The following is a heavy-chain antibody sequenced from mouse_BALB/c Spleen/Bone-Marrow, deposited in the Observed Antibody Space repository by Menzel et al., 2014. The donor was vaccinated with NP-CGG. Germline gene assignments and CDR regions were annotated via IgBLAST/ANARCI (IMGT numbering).Heavy chain of an antibody. V-gene: IGHV5-17*02. CDR1: RFTFSSFG. CDR2: IISGSNTI. Sequence: EVKLQESGGGLVQPGGSRKLSCAASRFTFSSFGMHWVRQAPEKGLEWVAYIISGSNTIYYADTVKGRFTISRDNPKNTLFLQMTSLRSEDTAMYYCARSRYDVGWFAYWGQGTLVTVSA. J-gene: IGHJ3*01. D-gene: IGHD2-14*01. CDR3: ARSRYDVGWFAY.